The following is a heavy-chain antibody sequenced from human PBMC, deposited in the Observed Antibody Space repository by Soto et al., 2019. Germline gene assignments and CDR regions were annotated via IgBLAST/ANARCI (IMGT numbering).Heavy chain of an antibody. CDR3: ARLNGSYYYDSSGYYFGDY. CDR1: GYTFTSYG. CDR2: ISAYNGNT. Sequence: ASVRVSCKASGYTFTSYGISWVRQAPGQGLEWMGWISAYNGNTNYAQKLQGRVTMTTDTSTSTAYMELRSLRSDDTAVYYCARLNGSYYYDSSGYYFGDYWGQGTLVTVSS. J-gene: IGHJ4*02. V-gene: IGHV1-18*01. D-gene: IGHD3-22*01.